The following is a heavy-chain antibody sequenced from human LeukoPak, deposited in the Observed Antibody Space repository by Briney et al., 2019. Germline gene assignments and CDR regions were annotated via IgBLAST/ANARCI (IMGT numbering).Heavy chain of an antibody. V-gene: IGHV4-30-2*01. CDR1: GGSISSGGYS. CDR3: ARSIGSRFTMVRGAPGYFDY. D-gene: IGHD3-10*01. J-gene: IGHJ4*02. CDR2: IYHSGST. Sequence: SQTLSLTCAVSGGSISSGGYSWSWIRQPPGKGLEWIGYIYHSGSTYYNPSLKSRVTISVDTSKNQFSLKLSSVTAADTAVYYCARSIGSRFTMVRGAPGYFDYWGQGTLVTVSS.